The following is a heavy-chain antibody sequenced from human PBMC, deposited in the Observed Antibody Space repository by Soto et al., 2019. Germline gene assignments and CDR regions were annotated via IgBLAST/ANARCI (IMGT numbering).Heavy chain of an antibody. CDR3: ARHGPDYSSYYYYGMDV. D-gene: IGHD4-4*01. V-gene: IGHV5-51*01. J-gene: IGHJ6*02. Sequence: PGESLKISCRGSGYRFTSYWIAWVRQMPGKGLEWMGIIYPGDSDTRYSPSSQGQVTISADKSISTAYLQWSSLKASDTAMYYCARHGPDYSSYYYYGMDVWGQGTTVTVSS. CDR1: GYRFTSYW. CDR2: IYPGDSDT.